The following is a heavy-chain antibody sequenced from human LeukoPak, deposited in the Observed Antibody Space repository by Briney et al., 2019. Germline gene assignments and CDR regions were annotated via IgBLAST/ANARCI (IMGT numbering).Heavy chain of an antibody. V-gene: IGHV4-34*01. CDR1: GGSFSGYY. CDR3: ARSIWGIAVAGGWFDY. CDR2: INHSGST. D-gene: IGHD6-19*01. Sequence: SETLSLTCAVYGGSFSGYYWSWIRQPPGKGLEWIGEINHSGSTNYNPSLKSRVTISVDTSKNQFSLKLSSVTAADTAVYYCARSIWGIAVAGGWFDYWGQGTLVTVSS. J-gene: IGHJ4*02.